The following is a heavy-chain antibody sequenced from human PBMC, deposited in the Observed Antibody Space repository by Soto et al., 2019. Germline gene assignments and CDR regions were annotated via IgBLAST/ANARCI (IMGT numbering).Heavy chain of an antibody. CDR1: GDSIGRFY. D-gene: IGHD1-26*01. CDR3: ARELSGTCLDI. J-gene: IGHJ6*02. V-gene: IGHV4-4*07. CDR2: IYSTGGT. Sequence: QVQLHESGPGLVKPSETLSLTCNVSGDSIGRFYWSWIRQSAEKGLEWIWRIYSTGGTAYNPALKGRITISLDRSNNHVSLEMNSVTAADTAVYFCARELSGTCLDIWGRGTRVTVSS.